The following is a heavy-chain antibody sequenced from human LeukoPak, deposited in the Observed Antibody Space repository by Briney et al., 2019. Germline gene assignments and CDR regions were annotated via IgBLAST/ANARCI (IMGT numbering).Heavy chain of an antibody. CDR1: GGSISSSSYY. D-gene: IGHD4-17*01. Sequence: SETLCLTCTVSGGSISSSSYYWGWIRQPPGKGLEWIGSIYYSGSTYYNPSLKSRVTISVDTSKNQFSLKLSSVTAADTAVYYCYGDLHRDDAFDIWGQGTMVTVSS. V-gene: IGHV4-39*01. J-gene: IGHJ3*02. CDR2: IYYSGST. CDR3: YGDLHRDDAFDI.